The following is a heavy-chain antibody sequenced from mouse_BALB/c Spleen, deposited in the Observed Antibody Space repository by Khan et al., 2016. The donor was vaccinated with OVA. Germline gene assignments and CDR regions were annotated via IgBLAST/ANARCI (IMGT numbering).Heavy chain of an antibody. CDR3: ARDRSDYFDY. Sequence: QIQLVQSGPELKKPGETVKISCKASGYTFTDYSMHWVKQAPGQGLKWMGWINTETGEPTYADDFKGRFAFSSETSASTAYLQINNLKNEDTATYFGARDRSDYFDYGGQGTTLTVSS. CDR2: INTETGEP. CDR1: GYTFTDYS. J-gene: IGHJ2*01. D-gene: IGHD2-14*01. V-gene: IGHV9-2-1*01.